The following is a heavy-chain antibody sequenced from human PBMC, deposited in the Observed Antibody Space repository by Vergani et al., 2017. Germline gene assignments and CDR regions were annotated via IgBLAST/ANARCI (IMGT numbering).Heavy chain of an antibody. CDR1: GYTFSNYY. V-gene: IGHV1-46*03. CDR3: ARGDYGILTGYRY. CDR2: INPSGGPT. D-gene: IGHD3-9*01. J-gene: IGHJ4*02. Sequence: QVQVVQSGAEVKKSGASVKVSCKTSGYTFSNYYMHWVRQAPGQGLEWMGIINPSGGPTNYPQKFQGRVTMTRDTSTSTVYMELSSLRSEDTAIYYCARGDYGILTGYRYWGQGALVTVSA.